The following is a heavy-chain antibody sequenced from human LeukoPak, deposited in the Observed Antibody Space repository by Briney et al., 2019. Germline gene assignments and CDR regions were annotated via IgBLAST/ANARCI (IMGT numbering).Heavy chain of an antibody. CDR3: ARDWYYYDSSGYYFTYYFDY. J-gene: IGHJ4*02. Sequence: GRSLRLSCAASGFTFSSYAMHWVRQAPGKGLEWVAVVSYDGSNKYYADSVKGRFTISRDNSKNTLYLQMNSLRAEDTAVYYCARDWYYYDSSGYYFTYYFDYWGQGTLVTVSS. V-gene: IGHV3-30*04. CDR1: GFTFSSYA. CDR2: VSYDGSNK. D-gene: IGHD3-22*01.